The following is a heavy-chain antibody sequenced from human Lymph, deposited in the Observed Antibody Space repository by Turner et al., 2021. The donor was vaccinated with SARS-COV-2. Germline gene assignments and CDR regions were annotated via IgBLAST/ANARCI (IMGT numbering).Heavy chain of an antibody. V-gene: IGHV3-23*01. CDR3: ANLYPTVSWEFPYGMDV. J-gene: IGHJ6*02. D-gene: IGHD3-16*01. CDR2: ISGSGGST. CDR1: GFTFNNYA. Sequence: EVQLLESGGGLVQPGGSLSLSCAASGFTFNNYAMSWVRQAPGKGLEWVSTISGSGGSTYYADSVKGRFIISRDNSKNTLYLQMNSLRAEDTAVYYCANLYPTVSWEFPYGMDVWGQGTTVTVSS.